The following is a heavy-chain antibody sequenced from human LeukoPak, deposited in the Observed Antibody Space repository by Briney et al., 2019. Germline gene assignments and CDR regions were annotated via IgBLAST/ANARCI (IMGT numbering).Heavy chain of an antibody. Sequence: GGSLRLSCAASGFTFSTYWMHWVRQAPGKGLVWVSRINSDGTRTTYADSVKGRFTISRDNAKNTVYLQMNSLTAEDTAVYYCTTVATGSWGWIDPWGQGTLVTVSS. CDR1: GFTFSTYW. J-gene: IGHJ5*02. CDR3: TTVATGSWGWIDP. D-gene: IGHD1-26*01. V-gene: IGHV3-74*01. CDR2: INSDGTRT.